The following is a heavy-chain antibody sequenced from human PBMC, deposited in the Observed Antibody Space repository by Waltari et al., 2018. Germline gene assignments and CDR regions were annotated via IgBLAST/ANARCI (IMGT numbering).Heavy chain of an antibody. CDR1: GGTFSSYA. Sequence: QVQLVQSGAEVKKPGSSVKVSCKASGGTFSSYAISWVRQAPGQGLEWMGRIIPILGIANYAQKFQGRVTITADKSTSTAYMELSSLRSEDTAVYYCANGYYDSSGYYYPYYYGMDVWGQGTTVTVSS. D-gene: IGHD3-22*01. V-gene: IGHV1-69*04. CDR3: ANGYYDSSGYYYPYYYGMDV. J-gene: IGHJ6*02. CDR2: IIPILGIA.